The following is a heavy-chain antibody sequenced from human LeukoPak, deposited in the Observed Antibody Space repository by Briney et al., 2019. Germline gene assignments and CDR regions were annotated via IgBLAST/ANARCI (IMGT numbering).Heavy chain of an antibody. CDR3: ARQIASAGTAGFDF. V-gene: IGHV4-4*07. CDR1: GGSISSYY. D-gene: IGHD6-13*01. J-gene: IGHJ4*02. Sequence: SETLSLTCTVSGGSISSYYWSWIRQPAGKGLEWIGRIYSTGSTNYNPSLKSRVTMSVDTSKNQFPLRLRSVTAADTAVYYCARQIASAGTAGFDFWGQGALVTVSS. CDR2: IYSTGST.